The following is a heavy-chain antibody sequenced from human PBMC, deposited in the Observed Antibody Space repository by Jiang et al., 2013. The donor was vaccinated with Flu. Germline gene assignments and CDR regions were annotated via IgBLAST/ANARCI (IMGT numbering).Heavy chain of an antibody. J-gene: IGHJ6*02. CDR3: ASELYCSSSSCFDGGHYSGMDV. CDR2: IIPIFDTA. Sequence: SSVRVSCKASGGTFSNYAINWVRQAPGQGLEWMGGIIPIFDTANYAQRFQGRVTITADKSTSTAYMDLSSLRSEDTAVYYCASELYCSSSSCFDGGHYSGMDVWGQGTTVTVSS. D-gene: IGHD2-2*01. CDR1: GGTFSNYA. V-gene: IGHV1-69*06.